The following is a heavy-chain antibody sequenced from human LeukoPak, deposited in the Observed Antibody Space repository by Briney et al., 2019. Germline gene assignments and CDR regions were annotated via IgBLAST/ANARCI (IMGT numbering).Heavy chain of an antibody. CDR2: INGDGSSA. V-gene: IGHV3-74*01. CDR1: GFTFSSYW. J-gene: IGHJ6*02. Sequence: GGSLRLSCAASGFTFSSYWMHWVRQAPGKGLVWVSRINGDGSSASYADSVKGRFTISRDNAKNTLYLQMNSLRAEDTAVYYCARVSYSDVPPHGYYYGMDVWGQGTTVTVSS. CDR3: ARVSYSDVPPHGYYYGMDV. D-gene: IGHD5-18*01.